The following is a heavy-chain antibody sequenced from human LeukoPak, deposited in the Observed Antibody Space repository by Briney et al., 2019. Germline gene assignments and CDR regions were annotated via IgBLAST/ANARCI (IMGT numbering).Heavy chain of an antibody. D-gene: IGHD4-17*01. J-gene: IGHJ6*02. CDR1: GFTFSSYG. Sequence: PGRSLRLSCSASGFTFSSYGMHWVRQAPGKGLEWVAVIWYDGSNKYYADSVKGRFTISRDNSKNTPYPQMNSLRAEDAAVYYCAGDYGEYYYGMDVWGQGTTVTVSS. V-gene: IGHV3-33*01. CDR3: AGDYGEYYYGMDV. CDR2: IWYDGSNK.